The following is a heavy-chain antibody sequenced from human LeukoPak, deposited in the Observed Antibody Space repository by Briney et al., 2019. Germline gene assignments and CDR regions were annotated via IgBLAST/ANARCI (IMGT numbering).Heavy chain of an antibody. J-gene: IGHJ4*02. CDR2: INHSGST. CDR3: ARGTGYRAPPHFDY. V-gene: IGHV4-34*01. D-gene: IGHD5-18*01. Sequence: SETLSLTCAVYGGSFSCYYWSWIRQPPGKGLEWIGEINHSGSTNYNPSLKSRVTISVDTSKNQFSLKLSSVTAADTAVYYCARGTGYRAPPHFDYWGQGTLVTVSS. CDR1: GGSFSCYY.